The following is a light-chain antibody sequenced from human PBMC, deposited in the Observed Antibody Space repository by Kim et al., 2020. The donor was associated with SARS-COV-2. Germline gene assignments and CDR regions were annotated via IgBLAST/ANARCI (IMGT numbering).Light chain of an antibody. V-gene: IGKV1-39*01. CDR1: QNIYTY. CDR2: AAS. J-gene: IGKJ4*01. CDR3: QQTYSIPLT. Sequence: DIQMTQSPSSLSASVGDRVTIPCRASQNIYTYLNWYQQKPGKAPKLLIYAASSLRSGVPSRFSGSGSGTDFTLTISSLQPEDFATYFCQQTYSIPLTFAGGTKVDIK.